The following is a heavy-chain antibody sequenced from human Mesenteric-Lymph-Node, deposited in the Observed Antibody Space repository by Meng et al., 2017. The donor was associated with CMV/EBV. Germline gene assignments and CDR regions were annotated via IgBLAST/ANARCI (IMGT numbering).Heavy chain of an antibody. CDR1: GFTFSDYY. CDR2: ISSSSSTI. CDR3: AKSRLSD. Sequence: GESLKISCAASGFTFSDYYMSWIRQAPGKGLEWVSYISSSSSTINYADSVKGRFTISRDNSKNTLYLQMNSLRVDDTAVYYCAKSRLSDCGPGTVVTVSS. V-gene: IGHV3-11*01. J-gene: IGHJ4*02.